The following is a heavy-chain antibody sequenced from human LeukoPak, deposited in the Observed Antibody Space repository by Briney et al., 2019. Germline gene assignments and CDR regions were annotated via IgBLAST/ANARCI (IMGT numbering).Heavy chain of an antibody. CDR3: ARDSSSGYYAWFDP. D-gene: IGHD3-22*01. CDR1: GYTFTGYY. J-gene: IGHJ5*02. Sequence: ASVKVSCKASGYTFTGYYMHWVRQAPGQGLEWMGWINPNSGGTNYAQKFQGRVTMTRDTSISTAYMELSRLRSDDTAVCYCARDSSSGYYAWFDPWGQGTLVTVSS. V-gene: IGHV1-2*02. CDR2: INPNSGGT.